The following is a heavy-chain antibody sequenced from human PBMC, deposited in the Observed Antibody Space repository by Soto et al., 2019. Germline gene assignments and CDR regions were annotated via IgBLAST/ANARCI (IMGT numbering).Heavy chain of an antibody. J-gene: IGHJ4*02. CDR3: ARGFGRFNY. CDR2: IDGRGTPK. V-gene: IGHV3-48*03. Sequence: EVQLLESGGGLVQPGGSLRLSCGVSGFTFNDFEMNWVRQAPGKGLEWLAYIDGRGTPKKYADSVRGRFTISRDNPNNSLFLQMSSLSAADTAIYYCARGFGRFNYWGQGTLVSVSS. D-gene: IGHD3-10*01. CDR1: GFTFNDFE.